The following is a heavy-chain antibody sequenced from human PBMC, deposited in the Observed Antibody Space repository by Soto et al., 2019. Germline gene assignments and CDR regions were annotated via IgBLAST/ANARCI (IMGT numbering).Heavy chain of an antibody. J-gene: IGHJ4*02. CDR2: IKSKTDGGTT. V-gene: IGHV3-15*01. CDR1: GFTFSNAW. D-gene: IGHD3-3*01. Sequence: EVQLVESGGGLVKPGGSLRLSCAASGFTFSNAWMSWVRQAPGKGLEWVGRIKSKTDGGTTDYAAPVKGRFTISRDDSKNTLCLQMNSLKTEDTAVYYCTTDTTYYDFWSGYYYGYYFDYWGQGTLVTVSS. CDR3: TTDTTYYDFWSGYYYGYYFDY.